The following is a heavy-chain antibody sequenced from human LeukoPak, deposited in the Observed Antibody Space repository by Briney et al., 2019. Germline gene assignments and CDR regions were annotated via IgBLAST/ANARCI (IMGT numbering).Heavy chain of an antibody. V-gene: IGHV3-7*03. CDR2: IKEEGSEK. Sequence: GGSLRLSCAVSGFTFSIYWMTWVRQAPGKGLEWVAKIKEEGSEKYCVDSVRGRFTVSRDNVKNSLFLQMNSLRAEDTAAYYCARLHSAIYYGDAFDIWGPGTMVTVSS. D-gene: IGHD1-26*01. CDR3: ARLHSAIYYGDAFDI. J-gene: IGHJ3*02. CDR1: GFTFSIYW.